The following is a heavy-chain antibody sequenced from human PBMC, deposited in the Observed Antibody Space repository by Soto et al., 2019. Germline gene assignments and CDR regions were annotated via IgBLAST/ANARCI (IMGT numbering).Heavy chain of an antibody. CDR2: IYYSGST. J-gene: IGHJ5*02. D-gene: IGHD6-13*01. CDR1: GGSISSYY. CDR3: AREAAAGTTFDP. Sequence: SETLSLTCTVSGGSISSYYLSWIRQPPGKGLEWIGYIYYSGSTNYNPSLKSRVTISVDTSKNQFSLKLSSVTAADTAVYYCAREAAAGTTFDPWGQGTLVTVSS. V-gene: IGHV4-59*01.